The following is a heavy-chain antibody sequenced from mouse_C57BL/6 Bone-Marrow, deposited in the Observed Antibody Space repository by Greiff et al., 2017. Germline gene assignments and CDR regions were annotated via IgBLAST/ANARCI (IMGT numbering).Heavy chain of an antibody. CDR1: GFTFSDAW. V-gene: IGHV6-6*01. CDR2: IRNKANNHAT. D-gene: IGHD1-1*01. Sequence: EVKLVESGGGLVQPGGSMKLSCAASGFTFSDAWMDWVRQSPEKGLEWVAEIRNKANNHATYYAESVKGRFTISRDDSKSSVYLQMNSLRAEDTGIYYCTSGSSYYYAMDYWGQGTSVTVSS. CDR3: TSGSSYYYAMDY. J-gene: IGHJ4*01.